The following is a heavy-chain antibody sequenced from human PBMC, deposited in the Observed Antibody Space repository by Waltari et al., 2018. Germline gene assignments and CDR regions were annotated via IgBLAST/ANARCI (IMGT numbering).Heavy chain of an antibody. J-gene: IGHJ4*02. CDR1: GYIFSNSC. CDR2: ISGYNGDA. V-gene: IGHV1-18*01. Sequence: QLVQSGAEVKKPGASVKVSCKGSGYIFSNSCVTWVRQAPGQGLEWMGWISGYNGDAKYEEKFEGRVTMTRDTSTSTAYMEIRGLRSDDTAVYFCARDDVDSSAFGGFWGQGTQVTVSS. D-gene: IGHD3-16*01. CDR3: ARDDVDSSAFGGF.